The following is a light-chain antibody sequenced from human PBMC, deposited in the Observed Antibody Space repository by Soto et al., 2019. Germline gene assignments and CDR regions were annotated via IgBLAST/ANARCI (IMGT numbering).Light chain of an antibody. Sequence: IQLTQSPSSLSASVGDRVSITCRASQDIKTYLAWYQQKQGKAPKLLISGTFTLQSGVPSRFNGSGSGTDFTLTISRLQPEDFTTYYCQHLNNYPPFTFGPGTKVDLE. CDR1: QDIKTY. V-gene: IGKV1-9*01. CDR2: GTF. CDR3: QHLNNYPPFT. J-gene: IGKJ3*01.